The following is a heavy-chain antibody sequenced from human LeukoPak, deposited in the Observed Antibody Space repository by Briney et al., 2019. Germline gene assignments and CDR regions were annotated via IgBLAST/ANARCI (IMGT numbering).Heavy chain of an antibody. Sequence: PGGSLRLSCVASGFAFRNNAMSWVRQAPGKGLEWVSLISDSGGSTNYADSVKGRFTISRDNSKNTLYLQMNTLRAEDTAIYYCASSCGSSAYYPFDYWGQGTLVTVFS. V-gene: IGHV3-23*01. CDR2: ISDSGGST. CDR1: GFAFRNNA. CDR3: ASSCGSSAYYPFDY. D-gene: IGHD3-22*01. J-gene: IGHJ4*02.